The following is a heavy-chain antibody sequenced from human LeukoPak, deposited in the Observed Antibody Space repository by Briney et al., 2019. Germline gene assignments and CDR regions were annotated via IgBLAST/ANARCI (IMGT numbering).Heavy chain of an antibody. CDR3: ARDVDTSNHMSIFDP. D-gene: IGHD3-3*02. V-gene: IGHV3-33*01. J-gene: IGHJ5*02. CDR1: GFTFSHYG. CDR2: IQSDGSYK. Sequence: GGSLRLSCAGSGFTFSHYGMHWVRQGPGKGLEWVAGIQSDGSYKYYEDSLKGRFTISRDNFKNILYLQMNSLRAEDTTVYSCARDVDTSNHMSIFDPWGQGTLVTVSS.